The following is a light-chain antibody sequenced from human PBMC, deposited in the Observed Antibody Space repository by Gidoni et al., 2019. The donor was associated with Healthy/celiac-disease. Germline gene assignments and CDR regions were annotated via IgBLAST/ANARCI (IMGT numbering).Light chain of an antibody. CDR3: QQYYSTPYT. CDR2: WAS. CDR1: QSVLYSSNNKNY. J-gene: IGKJ2*01. V-gene: IGKV4-1*01. Sequence: DIVMTQSPDSLAVSLGERATIHCKSRQSVLYSSNNKNYLAWYQQKPGQPPKLLIYWASTRESGVPDRFSGSGSGTDFTLTISSLQAEDVAVYYCQQYYSTPYTFXQXTKLEIK.